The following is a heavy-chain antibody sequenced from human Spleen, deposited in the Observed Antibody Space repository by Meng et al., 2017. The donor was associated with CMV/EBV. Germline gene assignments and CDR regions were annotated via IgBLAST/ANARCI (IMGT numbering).Heavy chain of an antibody. CDR3: ARCGGDCYRFDY. J-gene: IGHJ4*02. D-gene: IGHD2-21*01. CDR1: GGSISSYY. V-gene: IGHV4-59*01. CDR2: IYYSGST. Sequence: SETLSLTCTVSGGSISSYYWSWIRQPPGKGLEWIGYIYYSGSTNYNPSLKSRVTISVDTSKNQFSLKLSSVTAADTAVYYCARCGGDCYRFDYWGQGTLVTVSS.